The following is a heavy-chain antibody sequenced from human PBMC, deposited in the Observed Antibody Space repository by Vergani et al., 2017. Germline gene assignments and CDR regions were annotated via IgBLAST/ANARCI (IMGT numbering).Heavy chain of an antibody. CDR2: IYSGGSST. CDR1: GFTFSSYA. CDR3: AKVGVVVPAAIPNWFDP. V-gene: IGHV3-23*03. D-gene: IGHD2-2*01. J-gene: IGHJ5*02. Sequence: EVQLLESGGGLVQPGGSLRLSCAASGFTFSSYAMSWVRQAPGKGLEWVSVIYSGGSSTYYADSVKGRFTISRDNYKNTLYLQMNSLRAEDTAVYYCAKVGVVVPAAIPNWFDPWGQGTLVTVSS.